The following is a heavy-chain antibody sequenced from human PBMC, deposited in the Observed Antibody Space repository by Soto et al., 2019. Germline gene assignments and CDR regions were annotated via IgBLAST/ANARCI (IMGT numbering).Heavy chain of an antibody. Sequence: GGSLRLSCAASGFTFSNAWMSWVRQAPGKGLEWVGRIKSKTDGGTTDYAAPVKGRFTISRDDSKNTLYLQMNSLKTEDTAVYYCTTEGGDYKYYYYMDVWGKGTTVTVSS. CDR1: GFTFSNAW. CDR2: IKSKTDGGTT. J-gene: IGHJ6*03. CDR3: TTEGGDYKYYYYMDV. D-gene: IGHD4-17*01. V-gene: IGHV3-15*01.